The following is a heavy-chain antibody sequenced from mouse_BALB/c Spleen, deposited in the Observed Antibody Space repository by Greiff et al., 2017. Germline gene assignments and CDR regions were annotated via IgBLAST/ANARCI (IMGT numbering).Heavy chain of an antibody. CDR1: GYTFSSYW. J-gene: IGHJ2*01. CDR3: ARPVVATDYFDY. CDR2: ILPGSGST. D-gene: IGHD1-1*01. Sequence: VQVVESGAELMKPGASVKISCKATGYTFSSYWIEWVKQRPGHGLEWIGEILPGSGSTNYNEKFKGKATFTADTSSNTAYMQLSSLTSEDSAVYYCARPVVATDYFDYWGQGTTLTVSS. V-gene: IGHV1-9*01.